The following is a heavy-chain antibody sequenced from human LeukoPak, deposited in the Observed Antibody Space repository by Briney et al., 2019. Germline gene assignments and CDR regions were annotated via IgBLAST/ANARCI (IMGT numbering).Heavy chain of an antibody. Sequence: GASVKVSCKASGYTFTGYYMHWVRPAPGQGLEWVGCINPNSGGTNYAQKFQGRVTMTRDTSISTAYMELSRLRSDDTAVYYCARNPGSIAAAGEADYWGQGTLVSVSS. CDR1: GYTFTGYY. J-gene: IGHJ4*02. CDR3: ARNPGSIAAAGEADY. V-gene: IGHV1-2*02. CDR2: INPNSGGT. D-gene: IGHD6-13*01.